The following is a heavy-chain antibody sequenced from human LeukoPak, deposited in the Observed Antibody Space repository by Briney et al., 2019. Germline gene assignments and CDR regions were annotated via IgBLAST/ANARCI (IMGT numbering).Heavy chain of an antibody. D-gene: IGHD4-23*01. CDR2: INHSGST. Sequence: PSETLSLTCAVYGGSFSGYYCSWIRQPPGKGLEWIGEINHSGSTNYNPSLKSRVTISVDTSKNQFSLKLSSVTAADTAVYYCARGVVTRRFDYWGQGTLVTVSS. V-gene: IGHV4-34*01. J-gene: IGHJ4*02. CDR1: GGSFSGYY. CDR3: ARGVVTRRFDY.